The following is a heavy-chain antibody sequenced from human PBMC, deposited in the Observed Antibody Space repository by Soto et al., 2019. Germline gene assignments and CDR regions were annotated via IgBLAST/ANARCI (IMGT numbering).Heavy chain of an antibody. D-gene: IGHD3-16*01. Sequence: SETLSLTCTVPGGSISSGDYYWSWIRQPPGKGLEWIGYIYYSGSTYYNPSLKSRVTISVDTSKNQFSLKLSSVTAADTAVYYCARFPTTKGGSNPNDAFDIWGQGTMVTVSS. CDR3: ARFPTTKGGSNPNDAFDI. J-gene: IGHJ3*02. CDR2: IYYSGST. V-gene: IGHV4-30-4*01. CDR1: GGSISSGDYY.